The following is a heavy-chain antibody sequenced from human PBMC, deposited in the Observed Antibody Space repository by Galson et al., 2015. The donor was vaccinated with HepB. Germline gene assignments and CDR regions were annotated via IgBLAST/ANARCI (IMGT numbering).Heavy chain of an antibody. V-gene: IGHV1-69*06. D-gene: IGHD3-22*01. J-gene: IGHJ4*02. Sequence: SVKVSCKASGGTFSSYAISWVRQAPGQGLEWMGGIIPIFGTANYAQKFQGRVTITADKSTSTAYMELSSLRSEDTAVYYCARTSEGGYYDSSAYAGFWGQGTLVTVSS. CDR3: ARTSEGGYYDSSAYAGF. CDR2: IIPIFGTA. CDR1: GGTFSSYA.